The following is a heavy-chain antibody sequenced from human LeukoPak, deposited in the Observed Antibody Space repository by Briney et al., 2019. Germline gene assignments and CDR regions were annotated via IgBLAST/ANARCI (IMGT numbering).Heavy chain of an antibody. Sequence: PSETLSLTCAVSGGSISSSNWWSWVRQPPGKGLEWIGEIYHSGSTNYNPSLKSRVTISVDKSKNQFSLKLSSVTAADTAVYYCAGQQLVPSRPQQEPDFDYWGQGTLVTVSS. V-gene: IGHV4-4*02. J-gene: IGHJ4*02. CDR1: GGSISSSNW. D-gene: IGHD6-13*01. CDR2: IYHSGST. CDR3: AGQQLVPSRPQQEPDFDY.